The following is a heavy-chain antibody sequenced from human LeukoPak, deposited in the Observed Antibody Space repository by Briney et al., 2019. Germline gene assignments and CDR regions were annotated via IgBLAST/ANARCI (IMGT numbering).Heavy chain of an antibody. CDR2: INPSGGST. CDR3: ARQIGGGWSFDY. V-gene: IGHV1-46*01. J-gene: IGHJ4*02. Sequence: ASVKVSCKASGYTFTSYYMHWVRQAPGQGLEWMGIINPSGGSTSYAQKFQGRVTMTRDMSTSTVYMELSSLRAEDTAVYYCARQIGGGWSFDYWGQGTLVTVSS. CDR1: GYTFTSYY. D-gene: IGHD6-19*01.